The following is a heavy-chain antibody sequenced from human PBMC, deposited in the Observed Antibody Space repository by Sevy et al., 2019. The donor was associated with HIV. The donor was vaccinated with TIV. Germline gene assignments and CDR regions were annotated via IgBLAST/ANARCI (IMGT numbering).Heavy chain of an antibody. CDR2: ISSNSNYT. D-gene: IGHD6-13*01. CDR1: GFTFSSYS. V-gene: IGHV3-21*01. Sequence: GGSLRLSCAASGFTFSSYSMNWVRQAPGKGLEWVSSISSNSNYTYYGDSVKGRFTISRDNAKNSLHLQMNSLRAEDTAVYYCGRSAQQLRGFDYWGQGTLVTVSS. CDR3: GRSAQQLRGFDY. J-gene: IGHJ4*02.